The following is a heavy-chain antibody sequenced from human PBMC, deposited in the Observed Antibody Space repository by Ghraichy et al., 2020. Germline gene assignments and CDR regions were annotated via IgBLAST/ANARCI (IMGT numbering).Heavy chain of an antibody. CDR1: GDSISSGGYY. J-gene: IGHJ4*02. CDR2: IYYSGTT. D-gene: IGHD1-26*01. CDR3: ARDDASGSYPFDY. V-gene: IGHV4-31*03. Sequence: SETLSLTCSVSGDSISSGGYYWSWIRQHPGKGLEWIGYIYYSGTTYYNPSLQSRVTISVDTSKNQFSLKLSSVTAADTAVYFCARDDASGSYPFDYWGQGTLVIVFS.